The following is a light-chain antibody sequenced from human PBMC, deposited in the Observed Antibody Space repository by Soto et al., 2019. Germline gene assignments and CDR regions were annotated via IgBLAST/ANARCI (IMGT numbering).Light chain of an antibody. CDR3: QQRSNWLT. J-gene: IGKJ4*01. Sequence: EIVLTQSPATLSLSPGERATLSCRASQSISSYLAWYQQKPGQAPRLLIYDAVIRATGIPARFSGSGSGTDFTLTISSLEPADFAIYYCQQRSNWLTFGGGTRVEIK. CDR1: QSISSY. V-gene: IGKV3-11*01. CDR2: DAV.